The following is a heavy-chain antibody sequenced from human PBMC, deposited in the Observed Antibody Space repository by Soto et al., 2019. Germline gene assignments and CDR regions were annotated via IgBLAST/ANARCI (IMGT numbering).Heavy chain of an antibody. Sequence: ASVKVSCKASGFTFSAYYIYWVRQAPGQGLEWIGWINPNSGGTNNAQKLQGRVTMTRDTSTSTVYMELSALISDDTAVYFCARSLLDEYSSSWRSAYYGMDVWGQGTTVTVS. CDR3: ARSLLDEYSSSWRSAYYGMDV. CDR2: INPNSGGT. CDR1: GFTFSAYY. V-gene: IGHV1-2*02. J-gene: IGHJ6*02. D-gene: IGHD2-2*01.